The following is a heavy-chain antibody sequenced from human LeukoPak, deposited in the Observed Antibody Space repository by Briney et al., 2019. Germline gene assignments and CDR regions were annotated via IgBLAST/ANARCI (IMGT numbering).Heavy chain of an antibody. CDR3: ARVVDCSSTSCYTGSDY. Sequence: SVKVSCKASGGTFSSYAISWVRQAPGQGLEWMGGIIPIFGTANYAQKFQGRVTITADESTSTAYMELSSLRSEDTAVYYCARVVDCSSTSCYTGSDYRGQGTLVTVSS. D-gene: IGHD2-2*02. CDR2: IIPIFGTA. V-gene: IGHV1-69*13. CDR1: GGTFSSYA. J-gene: IGHJ4*02.